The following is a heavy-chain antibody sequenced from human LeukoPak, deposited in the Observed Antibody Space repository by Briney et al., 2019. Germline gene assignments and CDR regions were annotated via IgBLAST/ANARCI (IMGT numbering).Heavy chain of an antibody. CDR3: ARDRFYGSGSYAHFDY. Sequence: GGSLRLSCAASGFTFSSYEMNWVRQAPGEGLEWVSYISSSGGTINYADSVKGRFTISRDNAKNSLYLQMNSLRVEDTAVYYCARDRFYGSGSYAHFDYWGQGTLVTVSS. D-gene: IGHD3-10*01. CDR1: GFTFSSYE. J-gene: IGHJ4*02. CDR2: ISSSGGTI. V-gene: IGHV3-48*03.